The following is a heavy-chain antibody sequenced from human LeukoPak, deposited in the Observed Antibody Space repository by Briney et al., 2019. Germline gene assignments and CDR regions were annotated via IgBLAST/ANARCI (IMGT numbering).Heavy chain of an antibody. CDR1: GGSISSSSDY. CDR2: IYYSGMT. J-gene: IGHJ6*02. Sequence: SETLSLTCTVSGGSISSSSDYWGWIRQPPGKGLEWVGSIYYSGMTHYSPSLKSRVTISVDMSKNQFFLKVYSVTAADTAVYYCARLDYTSVGMDVWGQGTTVTVSS. V-gene: IGHV4-39*01. D-gene: IGHD4-11*01. CDR3: ARLDYTSVGMDV.